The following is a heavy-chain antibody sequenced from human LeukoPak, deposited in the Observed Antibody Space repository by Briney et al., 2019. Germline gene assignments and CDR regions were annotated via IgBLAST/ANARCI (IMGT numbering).Heavy chain of an antibody. D-gene: IGHD3-16*01. CDR1: GYSIRSGYY. V-gene: IGHV4-38-2*02. CDR3: ASWGY. J-gene: IGHJ4*02. CDR2: IYYSGST. Sequence: SETLSLTCSVSGYSIRSGYYWGWIRQPPGKGLEWIGSIYYSGSTYYNPSLKSRVTISVDTSKNQFSLKLSSVTAADTAVYYCASWGYWGQGTLVTVSS.